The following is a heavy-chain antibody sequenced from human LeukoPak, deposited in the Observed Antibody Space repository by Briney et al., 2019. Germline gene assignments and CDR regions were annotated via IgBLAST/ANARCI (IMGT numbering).Heavy chain of an antibody. Sequence: SETLSLTCTVSGGSISGYSWTWTRQPPGQGLEWIGYFHNSRTTSYNPSLTGRVIISVDTAMDQISLKLNSVTAADTAVYYCARGHLGLSPWGQGTLVTVSS. J-gene: IGHJ5*02. CDR2: FHNSRTT. CDR3: ARGHLGLSP. V-gene: IGHV4-59*01. D-gene: IGHD3-10*01. CDR1: GGSISGYS.